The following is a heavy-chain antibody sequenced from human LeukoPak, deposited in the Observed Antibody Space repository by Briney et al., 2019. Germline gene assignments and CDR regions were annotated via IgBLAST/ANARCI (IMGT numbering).Heavy chain of an antibody. Sequence: PGGSLRLSCAASGFTFSSYGMPWVRQAPGKGLEWVAVIWYDGSNKYYADSVKGRFTISRDNSKNTLYLQMNSLRAEDTAVYYCARVSLLWFGNDAFDTWGQGTMVTVSS. CDR2: IWYDGSNK. CDR3: ARVSLLWFGNDAFDT. CDR1: GFTFSSYG. D-gene: IGHD3-10*01. J-gene: IGHJ3*02. V-gene: IGHV3-33*01.